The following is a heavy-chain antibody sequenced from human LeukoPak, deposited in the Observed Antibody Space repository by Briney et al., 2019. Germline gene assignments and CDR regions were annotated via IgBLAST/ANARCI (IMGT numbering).Heavy chain of an antibody. V-gene: IGHV4-4*02. D-gene: IGHD2-21*01. CDR1: GGSITSTNY. CDR3: ASPAMQIVARDDAFHI. Sequence: PSGTLSLTCGVSGGSITSTNYWTWVRQHPGKGLEWIGYIYYTGRTEYNPSLKSRVTILLDMSKNQFSLRLSSVTAADTAVYYCASPAMQIVARDDAFHIWGPGTMVTVSS. CDR2: IYYTGRT. J-gene: IGHJ3*02.